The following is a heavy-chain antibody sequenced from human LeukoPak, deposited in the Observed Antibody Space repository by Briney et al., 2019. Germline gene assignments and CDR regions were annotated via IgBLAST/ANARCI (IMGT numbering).Heavy chain of an antibody. CDR2: IYTSGST. J-gene: IGHJ5*02. D-gene: IGHD3-22*01. Sequence: SETLSLTCTVSGGSISSYYWSWIRQPAGKGLEWIGRIYTSGSTNYTPSLKSPVTMSVETSKNKVSLKLSSVTAADTAVYYCAREPFYYDSSGLPGGWFAPWGQGTLVTVSS. CDR1: GGSISSYY. CDR3: AREPFYYDSSGLPGGWFAP. V-gene: IGHV4-4*07.